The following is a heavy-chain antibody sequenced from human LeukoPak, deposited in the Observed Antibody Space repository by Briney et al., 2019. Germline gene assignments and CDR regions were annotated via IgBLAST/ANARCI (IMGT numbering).Heavy chain of an antibody. CDR1: GGSISSGGYY. V-gene: IGHV4-30-2*01. CDR2: FYHSGST. Sequence: SQTLSLTCTVSGGSISSGGYYWSWIRQPPGKGLEWIGYFYHSGSTYYNPSLKSRVTISVDRSKNQFSLKLSSVTAADTAVYYCARERLSTSRTQKGQNIWFDPWGQGTLVTVSS. J-gene: IGHJ5*02. D-gene: IGHD2-2*01. CDR3: ARERLSTSRTQKGQNIWFDP.